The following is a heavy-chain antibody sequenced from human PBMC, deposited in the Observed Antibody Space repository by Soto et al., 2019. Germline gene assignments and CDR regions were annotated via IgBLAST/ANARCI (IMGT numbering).Heavy chain of an antibody. CDR1: GDSINSVASY. J-gene: IGHJ4*02. CDR2: IYYSGST. Sequence: SETLSITSTVTGDSINSVASYMSWIRPHPGKGLEWIGYIYYSGSTFYNPSLKSRVIISVDTSKNQFSLNLISVTAADAAVYYCGSFDDQINPATIVNWGQGTLVTVS. D-gene: IGHD2-2*02. CDR3: GSFDDQINPATIVN. V-gene: IGHV4-31*03.